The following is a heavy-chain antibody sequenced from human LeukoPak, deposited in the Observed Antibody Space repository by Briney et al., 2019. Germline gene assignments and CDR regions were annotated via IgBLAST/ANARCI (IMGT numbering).Heavy chain of an antibody. Sequence: GGSLRLSCAASGFVFSDYAMHWVRQAPGKGLVWVSRIISDGSTTDYADSVKGRFTISRDNAKNTLYLQMNSLRDEDTAMYYCTRDRARAGGEILDYWGQGTLVTVSS. D-gene: IGHD3-10*01. CDR2: IISDGSTT. CDR1: GFVFSDYA. V-gene: IGHV3-74*01. CDR3: TRDRARAGGEILDY. J-gene: IGHJ4*02.